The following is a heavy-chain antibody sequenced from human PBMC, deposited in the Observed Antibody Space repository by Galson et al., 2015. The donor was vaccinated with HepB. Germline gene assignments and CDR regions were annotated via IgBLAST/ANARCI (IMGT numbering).Heavy chain of an antibody. CDR2: ISSGSSYM. D-gene: IGHD3-10*01. J-gene: IGHJ6*03. CDR1: RFTFSSFS. V-gene: IGHV3-21*01. Sequence: SLRLSCAVSRFTFSSFSMNWVRQAPGKGLEWVSSISSGSSYMYYIDSVKGRFTISRDNAMNSLYLQMNSLRAEDTAVYYCARALYAGSGTYGEAVFHMDVWGKGTTVTVSS. CDR3: ARALYAGSGTYGEAVFHMDV.